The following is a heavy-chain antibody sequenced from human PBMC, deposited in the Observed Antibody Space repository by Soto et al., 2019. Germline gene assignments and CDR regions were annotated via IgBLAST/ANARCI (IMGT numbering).Heavy chain of an antibody. CDR1: GFTFSSYG. Sequence: GGSLRLSCAASGFTFSSYGMHWVRQAPGKGLEWVAVISYDGSNKYYADSVKGRFTISRDNSKNTLYLQMNSLRAEDTAVYYCAKESPYYYDSSGYTEFHYWGQGTLVTVSS. V-gene: IGHV3-30*18. CDR3: AKESPYYYDSSGYTEFHY. J-gene: IGHJ4*02. D-gene: IGHD3-22*01. CDR2: ISYDGSNK.